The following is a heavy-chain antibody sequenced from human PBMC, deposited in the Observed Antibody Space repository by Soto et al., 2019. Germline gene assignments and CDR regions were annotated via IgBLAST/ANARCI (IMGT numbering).Heavy chain of an antibody. CDR2: IIPIFGTA. Sequence: QVQLVQSGAEVKKPGYSVKVSCKASGGTFSSYAISWVRQAPGQGLEWMGGIIPIFGTANYAQKFQGRVTSTADESTSTAYMELSSLRSEDTAVYYCARVRGRSTVTDYYYYDGMDVWGQGTTVTVSS. CDR1: GGTFSSYA. D-gene: IGHD4-4*01. V-gene: IGHV1-69*01. J-gene: IGHJ6*02. CDR3: ARVRGRSTVTDYYYYDGMDV.